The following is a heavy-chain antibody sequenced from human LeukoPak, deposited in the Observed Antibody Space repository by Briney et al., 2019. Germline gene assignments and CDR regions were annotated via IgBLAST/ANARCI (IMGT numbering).Heavy chain of an antibody. D-gene: IGHD3-10*01. Sequence: ASVKVSCKASGYTFTGYYMHWVRQAPGQGLEWMGWINPNSGGTNYAQRFQGRVTMTRDTSISTAYMELSRLRSDDTAVYYCARGMVRGAIPLDWGQGTLVTVSS. CDR2: INPNSGGT. J-gene: IGHJ4*02. CDR3: ARGMVRGAIPLD. CDR1: GYTFTGYY. V-gene: IGHV1-2*02.